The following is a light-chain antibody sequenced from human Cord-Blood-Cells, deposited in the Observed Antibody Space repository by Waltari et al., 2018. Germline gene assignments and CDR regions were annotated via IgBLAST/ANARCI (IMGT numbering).Light chain of an antibody. CDR3: QQYNSYNT. J-gene: IGKJ2*01. Sequence: DIQMTQSPSTLSASVGDRVTIPCRASQSISSWLAWYQQKPGKAPKLLIYDASSLESGVPSRFSGSGSGTEFTLTISSLQPDDFATYYCQQYNSYNTFGQGTKLEIK. CDR1: QSISSW. V-gene: IGKV1-5*01. CDR2: DAS.